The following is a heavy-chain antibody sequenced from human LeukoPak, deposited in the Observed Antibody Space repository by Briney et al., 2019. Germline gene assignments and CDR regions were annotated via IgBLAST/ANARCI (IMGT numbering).Heavy chain of an antibody. D-gene: IGHD2-2*01. J-gene: IGHJ5*02. CDR3: AKENVAAALPDNWFDP. Sequence: GGSLRLSCAASGFSVSRKYMSWVRQTPGKGLEWVSLIYSGDTTYYADSVKGRFTISRDNSKKTLYLQMNRLRAEDTAVYYCAKENVAAALPDNWFDPWGQGTLVTVFS. CDR1: GFSVSRKY. V-gene: IGHV3-53*01. CDR2: IYSGDTT.